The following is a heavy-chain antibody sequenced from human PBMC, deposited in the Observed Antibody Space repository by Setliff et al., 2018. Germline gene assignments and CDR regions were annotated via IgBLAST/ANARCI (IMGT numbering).Heavy chain of an antibody. CDR2: ISAYNGNT. D-gene: IGHD2-15*01. V-gene: IGHV1-18*04. CDR3: ERLVRHCTRISCQRTSEADL. CDR1: GYTFTNSI. J-gene: IGHJ5*02. Sequence: GASVKVSCKASGYTFTNSIMNWARQAPGQGLEWMGWISAYNGNTYHAQKFQDRLSMTTDTSTSTAYMELRSLRADDTAVYYCERLVRHCTRISCQRTSEADLWGQGTQVTVSS.